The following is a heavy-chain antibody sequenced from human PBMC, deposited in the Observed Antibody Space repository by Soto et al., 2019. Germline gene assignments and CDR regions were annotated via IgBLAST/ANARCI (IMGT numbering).Heavy chain of an antibody. V-gene: IGHV3-15*01. J-gene: IGHJ6*02. Sequence: EVQLVESGGGLVKPGGSLRLSCAASGFTFSNAWMSWVRQAPGKGLEWVGRIKSKTDGGTTDYAAPVKGRFTISRDDSKNTLYLQMNSLKTEDTAVYYCRTVTRQYYYYGMDVWGQGTTVTVSS. CDR2: IKSKTDGGTT. CDR3: RTVTRQYYYYGMDV. D-gene: IGHD4-17*01. CDR1: GFTFSNAW.